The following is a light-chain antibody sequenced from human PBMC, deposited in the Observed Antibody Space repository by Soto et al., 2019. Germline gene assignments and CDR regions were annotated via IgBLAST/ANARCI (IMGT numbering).Light chain of an antibody. CDR3: SSSTSNSTLRFV. V-gene: IGLV2-14*01. Sequence: QSALTQPASVSGSPGQSITISCTGSSSDVGAYDYVSWYQQHPGKAPKLMIYDVNNRPSGVSNRFSGSKSGNTASLTITGLEAEDESDYYCSSSTSNSTLRFVFGTGTKLTVL. J-gene: IGLJ1*01. CDR1: SSDVGAYDY. CDR2: DVN.